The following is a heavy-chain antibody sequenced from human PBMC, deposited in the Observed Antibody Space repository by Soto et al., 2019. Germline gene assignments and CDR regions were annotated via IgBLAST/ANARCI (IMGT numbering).Heavy chain of an antibody. J-gene: IGHJ4*02. CDR1: GFTFSSYA. CDR2: IRGNGGST. V-gene: IGHV3-23*01. D-gene: IGHD6-6*01. Sequence: EVQLLESGGGLVQPGESPRLSCAASGFTFSSYAMSWVRQAQGRGLEWVSIIRGNGGSTYYAASVKGRFTISRDNTKNTLYRQMDSLTAEDTAVYYCAKGSEFSNSYTLDFDFWGQGALVTVSS. CDR3: AKGSEFSNSYTLDFDF.